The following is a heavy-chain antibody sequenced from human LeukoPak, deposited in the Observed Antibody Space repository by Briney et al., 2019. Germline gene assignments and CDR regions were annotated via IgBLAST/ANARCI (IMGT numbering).Heavy chain of an antibody. Sequence: GGSLRLSCAASGFTFSSYAMSWVRQAPGKGLEWVSAISGSGGSTYYADSVKGRFTISRDNSKNTLYLQMNSLRAEDTAVYYCAKDGSRWAYYYYGMDVWGQGTTVTVSS. CDR1: GFTFSSYA. CDR3: AKDGSRWAYYYYGMDV. CDR2: ISGSGGST. J-gene: IGHJ6*02. V-gene: IGHV3-23*01. D-gene: IGHD4-23*01.